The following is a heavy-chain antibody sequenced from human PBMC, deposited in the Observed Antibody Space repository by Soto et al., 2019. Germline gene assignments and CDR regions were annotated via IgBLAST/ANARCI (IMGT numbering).Heavy chain of an antibody. CDR2: IGSKGNNYAT. V-gene: IGHV3-73*01. Sequence: EVQLVESGGGLVQPGGSLKLSCAASGFTFSGSAMHWVRQASGKGLEWGGRIGSKGNNYATTYAASVKGRFTISRDDSKNTAFLQMSSLKAEDTAVYYCTISPGDNWNYRTYFDFWGQGTLVSVSS. J-gene: IGHJ4*02. D-gene: IGHD1-1*01. CDR1: GFTFSGSA. CDR3: TISPGDNWNYRTYFDF.